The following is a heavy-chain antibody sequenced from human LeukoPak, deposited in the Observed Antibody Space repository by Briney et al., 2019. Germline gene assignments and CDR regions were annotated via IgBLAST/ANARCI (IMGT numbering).Heavy chain of an antibody. J-gene: IGHJ4*02. CDR2: IYYSGST. D-gene: IGHD6-6*01. CDR3: ARFGTSSSRFFDQ. V-gene: IGHV4-59*01. Sequence: SETLSLTCTVPGGSISSYYWTWIRQPPGKGLEWIGYIYYSGSTSYNPSLMSRVTFSVDTSRNQFSLRLTSVTAADTAVYYCARFGTSSSRFFDQWGQGTLVTVSS. CDR1: GGSISSYY.